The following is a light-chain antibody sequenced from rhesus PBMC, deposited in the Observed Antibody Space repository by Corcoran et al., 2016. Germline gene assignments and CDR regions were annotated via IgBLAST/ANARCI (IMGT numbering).Light chain of an antibody. CDR1: QSVSSY. V-gene: IGKV3-10*01. CDR3: YPHISEYI. J-gene: IGKJ2*01. CDR2: GAS. Sequence: QVILTQSPATLSLSPGERATLSCRASQSVSSYLAWYQQKPGQAPRLLIYGASSRATGIPDRFSGSGSGTDFTLPISSLEPEDVGVYHCYPHISEYIFGQGTKVEIK.